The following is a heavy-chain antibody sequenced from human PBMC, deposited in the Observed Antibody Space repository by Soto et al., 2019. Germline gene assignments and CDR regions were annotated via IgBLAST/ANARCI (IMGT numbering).Heavy chain of an antibody. V-gene: IGHV4-59*01. CDR3: ARDRLYYYDSSGYAEGFDP. CDR1: GGSISSYY. Sequence: SLTCTVSGGSISSYYWSWIRQPPGKGLEWIGYIYYSGSTNYNPSLKSRVTISVDTSKNQFSLKLSSVTAADTAVYYCARDRLYYYDSSGYAEGFDPWGQGTLVTVSS. J-gene: IGHJ5*02. CDR2: IYYSGST. D-gene: IGHD3-22*01.